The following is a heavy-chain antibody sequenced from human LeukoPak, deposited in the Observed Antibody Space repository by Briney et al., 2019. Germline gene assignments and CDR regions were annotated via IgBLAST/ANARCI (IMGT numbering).Heavy chain of an antibody. CDR2: IRNRVNSYTT. J-gene: IGHJ5*02. Sequence: GGSLRLSCSAYGFTFSDQYMDWVRQAPGKGLEWVARIRNRVNSYTTDYAASVKGRFTVSRDDSKNSLYPQMNSLKIEDTAVYYCARGDFKTSWGQGTLVTVSS. V-gene: IGHV3-72*01. D-gene: IGHD3-3*01. CDR1: GFTFSDQY. CDR3: ARGDFKTS.